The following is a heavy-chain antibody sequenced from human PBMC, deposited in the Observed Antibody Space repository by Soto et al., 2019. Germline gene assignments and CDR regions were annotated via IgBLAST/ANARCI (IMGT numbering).Heavy chain of an antibody. Sequence: SETLSLTCTVSGGSVSSGSYYWSWIRQPPVKGLEWIGYIYDSGSPNYNPSLRSRATISVDTSKNQLSLKLSSVTAADTAVYYCARARGSFCTNGVCPTPFDYWGQGTLVTVS. CDR3: ARARGSFCTNGVCPTPFDY. D-gene: IGHD2-8*01. J-gene: IGHJ4*02. CDR1: GGSVSSGSYY. CDR2: IYDSGSP. V-gene: IGHV4-61*01.